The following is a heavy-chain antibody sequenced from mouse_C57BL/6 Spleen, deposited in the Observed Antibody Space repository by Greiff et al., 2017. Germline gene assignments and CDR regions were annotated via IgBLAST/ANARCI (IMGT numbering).Heavy chain of an antibody. J-gene: IGHJ1*03. CDR2: IDPEDGDT. CDR3: TTVDYYGSSPEV. CDR1: GFNIKDYY. D-gene: IGHD1-1*01. Sequence: VQLQQSGAELVRPGASVKLSCTASGFNIKDYYMHWVKQRPEQGLEWIGRIDPEDGDTEYAPQFQGKATMAADTSSNTAYLQLSSLTSEDTAVDYCTTVDYYGSSPEVWGTGTTGTVSS. V-gene: IGHV14-1*01.